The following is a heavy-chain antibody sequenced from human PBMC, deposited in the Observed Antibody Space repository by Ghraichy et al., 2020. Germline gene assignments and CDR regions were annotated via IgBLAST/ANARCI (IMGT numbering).Heavy chain of an antibody. CDR1: GFTFSSYA. CDR2: ISGSGGST. Sequence: GGSLRLSCAASGFTFSSYAMSWVRQAPGKGLEWVSAISGSGGSTYYADSVKGRFTISRDNSKNTLYLQMNSLRAEDTAVYYCAKDRGTMVRGVRKPSDYWGQGTLVTVSS. D-gene: IGHD3-10*01. CDR3: AKDRGTMVRGVRKPSDY. V-gene: IGHV3-23*01. J-gene: IGHJ4*02.